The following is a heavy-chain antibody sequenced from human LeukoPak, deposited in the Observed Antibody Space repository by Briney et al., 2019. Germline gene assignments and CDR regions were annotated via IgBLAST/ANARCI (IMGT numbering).Heavy chain of an antibody. D-gene: IGHD2-2*01. V-gene: IGHV3-33*01. J-gene: IGHJ4*02. CDR3: AREVPVTTFDY. CDR2: IWYDGSNK. CDR1: GFTFSSYG. Sequence: GGSLRLSCAASGFTFSSYGMHWVRQAPGKGLEWVAVIWYDGSNKYYADSVKGRLTISRDNSKNTLYLQMNSLRAEDTAVYYCAREVPVTTFDYWGQGTLVTVSS.